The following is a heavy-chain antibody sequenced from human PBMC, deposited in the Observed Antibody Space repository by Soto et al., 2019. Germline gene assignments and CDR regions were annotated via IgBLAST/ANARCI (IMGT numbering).Heavy chain of an antibody. V-gene: IGHV3-74*01. CDR3: ARGYKYSSSDFDY. D-gene: IGHD6-6*01. CDR2: INSDGSST. J-gene: IGHJ4*02. Sequence: PGGSLRLSFAASGFTSSSYWMHWVRQAPGKGLVWVSRINSDGSSTSYADSVKGRFTISRDNAKNTLYLQMNSLRAEDTAVYYCARGYKYSSSDFDYWGQGTLVTVSS. CDR1: GFTSSSYW.